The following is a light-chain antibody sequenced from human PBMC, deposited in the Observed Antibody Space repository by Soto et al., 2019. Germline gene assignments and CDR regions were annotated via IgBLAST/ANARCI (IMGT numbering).Light chain of an antibody. CDR3: HQYGKSPAGT. CDR1: QSVSSAY. V-gene: IGKV3-20*01. J-gene: IGKJ1*01. CDR2: GAS. Sequence: DIVLTQSPGTLSLSPGERATLSCRASQSVSSAYSAWYQQKPGEAPRLLIYGASTKATGIPDRFSGSGSGTNVTLTISRLEPEDLAVNYCHQYGKSPAGTFGQGTKVEIK.